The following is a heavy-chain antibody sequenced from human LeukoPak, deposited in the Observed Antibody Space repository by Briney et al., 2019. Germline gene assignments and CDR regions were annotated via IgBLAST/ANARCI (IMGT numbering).Heavy chain of an antibody. V-gene: IGHV4-38-2*02. D-gene: IGHD4-11*01. J-gene: IGHJ4*02. CDR1: GYSISSGFY. CDR3: ARGSYSDYVVNY. Sequence: SETLSLTCTVSGYSISSGFYWGWIRQPPGKGLEWIGTFYHSGSTHYNPSLKSRVTISVDTSKSQFSLKLSSVTVADTAVYFCARGSYSDYVVNYWGQGILVTVSS. CDR2: FYHSGST.